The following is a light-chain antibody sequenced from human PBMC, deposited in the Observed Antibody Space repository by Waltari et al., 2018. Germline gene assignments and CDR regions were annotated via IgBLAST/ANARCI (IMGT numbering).Light chain of an antibody. Sequence: QSALTQPASVSGSPGQSITISCTGTSSDVGTFNLVSWYPQHPGKAPNLIIYEGSKRPSGVSNRFSGSKSGNTASLTISGLQAEDEADYYCCSYAGSSTLVFGGGTKLTVL. CDR3: CSYAGSSTLV. CDR1: SSDVGTFNL. V-gene: IGLV2-23*01. CDR2: EGS. J-gene: IGLJ3*02.